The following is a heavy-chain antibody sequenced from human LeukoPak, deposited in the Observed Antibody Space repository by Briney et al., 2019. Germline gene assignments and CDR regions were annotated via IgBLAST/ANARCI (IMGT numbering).Heavy chain of an antibody. J-gene: IGHJ4*02. CDR1: GFTFSSYA. V-gene: IGHV3-23*01. CDR3: AGIWGPSSSWPWGFDY. Sequence: GGSLRLSCAASGFTFSSYAMSWVRQAPGKGLEWVSAISGSGGATYYADSAKGRFTISRDHSKNTVYLQMNSLTADDTALYYCAGIWGPSSSWPWGFDYWGQGALVTVSA. CDR2: ISGSGGAT. D-gene: IGHD3-22*01.